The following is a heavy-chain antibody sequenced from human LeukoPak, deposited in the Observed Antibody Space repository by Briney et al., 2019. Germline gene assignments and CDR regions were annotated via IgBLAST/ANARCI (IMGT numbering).Heavy chain of an antibody. CDR1: GFTFSSYE. CDR3: ARWPRRYGSGSYYKGELDY. J-gene: IGHJ4*02. CDR2: ISSSGSTI. D-gene: IGHD3-10*01. V-gene: IGHV3-48*03. Sequence: GGSLRLSCAASGFTFSSYEMNWFRQAPGKGLEWVSYISSSGSTIYYADSVKGRFTIPRDNAKNSLYLQMNSLRAEDTAVYYCARWPRRYGSGSYYKGELDYWGQGTLVTVSS.